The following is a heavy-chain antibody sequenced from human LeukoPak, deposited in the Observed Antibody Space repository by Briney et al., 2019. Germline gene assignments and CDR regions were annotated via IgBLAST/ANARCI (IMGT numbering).Heavy chain of an antibody. CDR1: GFTFDDYA. Sequence: GGSLRLSCAASGFTFDDYAMHWVRQVPGKGLEWVSGISWNSGSIDYADSVKGRFTISRDNAKSSLYLQMNSLRAEDTALYYCAKDTALRYFDYFDYWGQGTLVTVSP. CDR3: AKDTALRYFDYFDY. J-gene: IGHJ4*02. CDR2: ISWNSGSI. V-gene: IGHV3-9*01. D-gene: IGHD3-9*01.